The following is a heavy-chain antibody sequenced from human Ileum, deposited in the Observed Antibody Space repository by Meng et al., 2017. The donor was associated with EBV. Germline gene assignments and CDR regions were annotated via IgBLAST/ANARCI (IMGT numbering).Heavy chain of an antibody. J-gene: IGHJ4*02. D-gene: IGHD3/OR15-3a*01. Sequence: VQLCGCGGRLVQPWVAMRLSFASAGVTFSNSWMHWLRQAQGKGLVWVSHIDTDGSTTNYAGSVKGRFTISRDNAKNTLSLQMNSLRVEDTAVYYCVRGGLGPWYWGQGTLVTVSS. V-gene: IGHV3-74*01. CDR1: GVTFSNSW. CDR3: VRGGLGPWY. CDR2: IDTDGSTT.